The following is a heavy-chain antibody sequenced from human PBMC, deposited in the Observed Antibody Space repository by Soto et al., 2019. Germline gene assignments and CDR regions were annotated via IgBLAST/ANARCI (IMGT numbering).Heavy chain of an antibody. D-gene: IGHD1-26*01. CDR2: INPNNDGT. CDR1: GNTFTGYY. J-gene: IGHJ4*02. Sequence: QVQLVQSGAEVKKPGASVKVSCKASGNTFTGYYIHWVRQAPGQGLEWMGWINPNNDGTTYAEKFKGRVNMTRDTSTSTAYMELSRLRSDDTDVYYCASDLGGSRDSWGQGTLVTVSS. V-gene: IGHV1-2*02. CDR3: ASDLGGSRDS.